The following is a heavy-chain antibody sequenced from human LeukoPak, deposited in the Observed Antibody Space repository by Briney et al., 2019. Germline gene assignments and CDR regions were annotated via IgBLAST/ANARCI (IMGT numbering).Heavy chain of an antibody. Sequence: ASVKVSCKASGYTFTTYDINWFRQATGQGPEWLGSMSPSSGNKNYAQNFRGRVTMTGDTSTTTAYLELNGLKSDHTAVYYCARGRIQLWSYYFDLWGQGTLVAVSS. V-gene: IGHV1-8*01. CDR3: ARGRIQLWSYYFDL. J-gene: IGHJ4*02. CDR1: GYTFTTYD. CDR2: MSPSSGNK. D-gene: IGHD5-18*01.